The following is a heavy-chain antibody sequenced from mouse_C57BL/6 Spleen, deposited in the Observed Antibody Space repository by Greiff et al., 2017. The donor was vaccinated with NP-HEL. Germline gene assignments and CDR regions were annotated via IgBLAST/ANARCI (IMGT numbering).Heavy chain of an antibody. V-gene: IGHV1-64*01. J-gene: IGHJ4*01. Sequence: QVQLKQPGAELVKPGASVKLSCKASGYTFTSYWMHWVKQRPGQGLEWIGMIHPNSGSTNYNEKFKSKATLTVDKSSSTAYMQLSSLTSEDSAVYYCARKRGSSPLGAMDYWGQGTSVTVSS. CDR1: GYTFTSYW. CDR3: ARKRGSSPLGAMDY. D-gene: IGHD1-1*01. CDR2: IHPNSGST.